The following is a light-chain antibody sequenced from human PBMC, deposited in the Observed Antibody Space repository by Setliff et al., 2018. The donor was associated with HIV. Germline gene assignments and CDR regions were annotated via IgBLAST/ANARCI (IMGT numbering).Light chain of an antibody. J-gene: IGLJ3*02. V-gene: IGLV8-61*01. CDR3: MLYMVSGVWG. CDR2: RTN. Sequence: QTVVTQEPSLSVSPGGTVTLTCGLSSGSVSANYYPSWYQQTPGQAPRTLIYRTNTRSSGVPDRFSGSILGNKAALTITGAQADDEADYYCMLYMVSGVWGFGGGTK. CDR1: SGSVSANYY.